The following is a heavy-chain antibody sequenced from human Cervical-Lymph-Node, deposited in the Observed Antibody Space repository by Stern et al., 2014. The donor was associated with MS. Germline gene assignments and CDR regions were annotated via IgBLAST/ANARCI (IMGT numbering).Heavy chain of an antibody. CDR3: ARDRFNSGWFLDH. CDR1: GGSISGGDSYS. CDR2: ISATGGT. D-gene: IGHD6-19*01. J-gene: IGHJ4*02. Sequence: QVQLVQSGPGLVKPSEILSLTCTVSGGSISGGDSYSWSWIRQPAGKGLQWIGRISATGGTIYHPSLTSRVTVSVDTSNNQFSLKLTSVTAADTAVYYCARDRFNSGWFLDHWGQGALVTVSS. V-gene: IGHV4-61*02.